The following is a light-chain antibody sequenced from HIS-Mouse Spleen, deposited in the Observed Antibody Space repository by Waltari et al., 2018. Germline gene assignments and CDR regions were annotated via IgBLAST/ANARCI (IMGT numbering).Light chain of an antibody. CDR2: EDS. CDR3: YSTDSSGNHRV. Sequence: SYELTQPPSVSVSPGQTARITCSGAALPKKYAYWYQQKSGQDPGLVIYEDSKRPSGIPERFSGSSSGTMATLTISGAQVEDEADYYCYSTDSSGNHRVFGGGTKLTVL. CDR1: ALPKKY. J-gene: IGLJ2*01. V-gene: IGLV3-10*01.